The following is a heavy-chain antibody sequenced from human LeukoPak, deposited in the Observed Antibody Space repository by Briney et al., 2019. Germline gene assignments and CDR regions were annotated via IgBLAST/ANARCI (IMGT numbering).Heavy chain of an antibody. CDR1: GFTFSSYS. D-gene: IGHD2-2*02. CDR3: ARSGTAAIYWFDP. CDR2: ISSSSSYI. Sequence: GGSLRLSCAASGFTFSSYSMNWVRQAPGKGLEWVSSISSSSSYIYYADSVKGRFTISRDNAKNSLYLQMNSLRAEDTAVYYCARSGTAAIYWFDPWGQGTLVTVSS. V-gene: IGHV3-21*01. J-gene: IGHJ5*02.